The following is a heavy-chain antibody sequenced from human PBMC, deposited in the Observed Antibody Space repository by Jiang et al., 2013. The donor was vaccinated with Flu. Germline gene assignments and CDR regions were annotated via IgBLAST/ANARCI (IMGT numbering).Heavy chain of an antibody. J-gene: IGHJ4*02. CDR2: ISAYNGNT. V-gene: IGHV1-18*04. CDR1: GYTFTSYG. Sequence: SGAEVKKPGASVKVSCKASGYTFTSYGISWVRQAPGQGLEWMGWISAYNGNTNYAQKLQGRVTMTTDTSTSTAYMELRSLRSDDTAVYYCARDGGGYGPAAIWAPRVQFDYWGQGTLVTVSS. D-gene: IGHD2-2*01. CDR3: ARDGGGYGPAAIWAPRVQFDY.